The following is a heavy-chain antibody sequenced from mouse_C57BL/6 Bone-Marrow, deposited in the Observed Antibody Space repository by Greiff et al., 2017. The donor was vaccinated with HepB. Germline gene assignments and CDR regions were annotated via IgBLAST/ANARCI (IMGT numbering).Heavy chain of an antibody. D-gene: IGHD2-3*01. CDR1: GFTFSSYA. CDR3: TREEDDGYHYAMDD. CDR2: ISSGGDYI. J-gene: IGHJ4*01. V-gene: IGHV5-9-1*02. Sequence: EVMLVESGEGLVKPGGSLKLSCAASGFTFSSYAMSWVRQTPEKRLEWVAYISSGGDYIYYADTVKGRFTISRDNARNTLYLQMSSLKSEDTAMYYCTREEDDGYHYAMDDWGQGTSVTVSS.